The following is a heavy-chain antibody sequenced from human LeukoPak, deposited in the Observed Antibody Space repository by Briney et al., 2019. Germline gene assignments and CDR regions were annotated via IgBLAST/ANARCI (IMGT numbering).Heavy chain of an antibody. CDR3: AKDSNWGSDYYFDY. Sequence: GGSLRLSCAASGFTFSSYAMSWVRQAPGKGPEWVSAISGSGGSTYYADSVKGRFTISRDNSKNTLYLQMNSLRAEDTAVYYCAKDSNWGSDYYFDYWGQGTLVTVSS. CDR2: ISGSGGST. V-gene: IGHV3-23*01. D-gene: IGHD7-27*01. CDR1: GFTFSSYA. J-gene: IGHJ4*02.